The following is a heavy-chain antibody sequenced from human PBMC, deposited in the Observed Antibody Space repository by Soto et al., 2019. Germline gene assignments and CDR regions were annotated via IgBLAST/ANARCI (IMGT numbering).Heavy chain of an antibody. J-gene: IGHJ5*02. CDR2: VYSSGGT. CDR1: GGSMSSYY. CDR3: ARGQRFSDWFDP. D-gene: IGHD3-3*01. V-gene: IGHV4-4*07. Sequence: QVHLQQSGPGLVNPSETLSLTCTVSGGSMSSYYWTWIRQPAGKGLEWIGRVYSSGGTHYNPSLKRRVTISLDTYKNQFSLRLLSVTDADTAVYYCARGQRFSDWFDPWGQGTLVTVSS.